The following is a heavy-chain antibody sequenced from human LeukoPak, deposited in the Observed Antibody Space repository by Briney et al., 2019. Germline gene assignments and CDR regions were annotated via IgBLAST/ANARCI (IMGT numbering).Heavy chain of an antibody. CDR3: ARVGYYPDYYMDV. J-gene: IGHJ6*03. V-gene: IGHV4-34*01. Sequence: SETLSLTCAVYGGSFSGYYWSWIRQPPGKGLEWIGEINHSGSTNYNPSLKSRVTISVDTSKNQFSLNLSSVTAADTAVYYCARVGYYPDYYMDVWGKGTTVTVSS. D-gene: IGHD2-21*01. CDR1: GGSFSGYY. CDR2: INHSGST.